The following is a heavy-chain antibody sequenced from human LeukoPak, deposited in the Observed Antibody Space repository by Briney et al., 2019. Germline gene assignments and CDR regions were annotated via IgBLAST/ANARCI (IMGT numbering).Heavy chain of an antibody. D-gene: IGHD2-2*01. J-gene: IGHJ6*02. CDR1: GFTFSSYA. CDR3: AHTGSTSCLYGMDV. Sequence: QPGRSLRLSCAASGFTFSSYAMHWVRQAPGKGLEWVAVISYDGSNKYYADSVKGRFTISRDNSKNTLYLQMNSLRAEDTAVYYCAHTGSTSCLYGMDVWGQGTTVTVSS. CDR2: ISYDGSNK. V-gene: IGHV3-30*04.